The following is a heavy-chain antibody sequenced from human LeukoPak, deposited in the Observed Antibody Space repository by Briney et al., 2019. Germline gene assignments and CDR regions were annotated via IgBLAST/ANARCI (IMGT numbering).Heavy chain of an antibody. CDR3: ARVMGRGVINVFDN. Sequence: SETLSLTCTVSGGSMTSYYWSWIRQPPGKGLEWIGYIYYSGSTNYIPSLKSRVTISVDTSRNQFSLNLRSVTAADTAVYYCARVMGRGVINVFDNWGQGTLVSVSS. J-gene: IGHJ4*02. D-gene: IGHD3-10*01. V-gene: IGHV4-59*01. CDR2: IYYSGST. CDR1: GGSMTSYY.